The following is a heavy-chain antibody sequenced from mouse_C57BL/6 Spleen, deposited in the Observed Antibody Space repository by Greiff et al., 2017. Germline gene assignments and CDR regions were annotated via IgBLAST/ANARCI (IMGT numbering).Heavy chain of an antibody. Sequence: EVQRVESGGGLVKPGGSLKLSCAASGFTFSSYAMSWVRQTPEKRLEWVATISDGGSYTYYPDNVKGRFTISRDNAKNHLYLQMSHLKSEDTAMYYCARGRIGWYFDVWGTGTTVTVSS. CDR3: ARGRIGWYFDV. V-gene: IGHV5-4*01. CDR1: GFTFSSYA. CDR2: ISDGGSYT. J-gene: IGHJ1*03.